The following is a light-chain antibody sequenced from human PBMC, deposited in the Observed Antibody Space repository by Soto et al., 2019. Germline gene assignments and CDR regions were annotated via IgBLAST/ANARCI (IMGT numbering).Light chain of an antibody. V-gene: IGKV3-15*01. CDR2: GAS. CDR1: QSVSSD. Sequence: EVVMTQSPATLSVSPGDRATLSCRASQSVSSDLAWHQQKPGQAPRLLIYGASTRATGIPARFNGSGSGTEFTLTISSLQSEDFAVYYCQHYNNWPFTFCQGTILETK. J-gene: IGKJ2*01. CDR3: QHYNNWPFT.